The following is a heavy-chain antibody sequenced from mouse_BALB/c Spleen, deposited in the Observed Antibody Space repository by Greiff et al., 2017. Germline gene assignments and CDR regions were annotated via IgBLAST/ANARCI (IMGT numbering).Heavy chain of an antibody. D-gene: IGHD2-2*01. CDR3: AREGLWLRRYFDV. Sequence: EVQGVESGGGLVKPGGSLKLSCAASGFTFSDYYMYWVRQTPEKRLEWVATISDGGSYTYYPDSVKGRFTISRDNAKNNLYLQMSSLKSEDTAMYYCAREGLWLRRYFDVWGAGTTVTVSS. CDR2: ISDGGSYT. V-gene: IGHV5-4*02. CDR1: GFTFSDYY. J-gene: IGHJ1*01.